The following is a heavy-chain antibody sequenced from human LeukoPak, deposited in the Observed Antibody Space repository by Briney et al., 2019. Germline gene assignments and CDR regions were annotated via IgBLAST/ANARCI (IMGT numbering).Heavy chain of an antibody. CDR3: ARSRGIQLWLRAFDI. CDR2: ISSSSSNI. D-gene: IGHD5-18*01. CDR1: GFTFSTYS. V-gene: IGHV3-48*01. Sequence: GGSLRLSRAASGFTFSTYSMNWVRQAPGKGLEWVSYISSSSSNIYYVDSVKGRFTISRDNAKNSLYLQMNSLRAEDTALYYCARSRGIQLWLRAFDIWGQGTMVTVSS. J-gene: IGHJ3*02.